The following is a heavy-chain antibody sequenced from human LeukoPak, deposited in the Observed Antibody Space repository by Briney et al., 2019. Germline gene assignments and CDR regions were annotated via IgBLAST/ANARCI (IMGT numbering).Heavy chain of an antibody. CDR3: ARSYHGDHQFLDY. CDR2: ISRSSNTI. V-gene: IGHV3-48*01. Sequence: PGGSLRLSCAASGFTFSNYSMNWVRQAPGKGLEWVSYISRSSNTIYYADSVKGRFTISRDNAKTSLYLQMSSLRAEDTAVYYCARSYHGDHQFLDYWGQGTLVTVSS. J-gene: IGHJ4*02. CDR1: GFTFSNYS. D-gene: IGHD4-17*01.